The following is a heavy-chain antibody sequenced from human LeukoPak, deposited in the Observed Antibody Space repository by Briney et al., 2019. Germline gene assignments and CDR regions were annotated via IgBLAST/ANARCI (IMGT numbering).Heavy chain of an antibody. CDR2: ISYDGSNK. CDR1: GFTFSSYG. D-gene: IGHD3-10*01. CDR3: AKEYGSGSSYDY. Sequence: PGGSLRLSCAASGFTFSSYGMHWVRQAPGKGLEWVTVISYDGSNKYYADSVKGRFTISRDNSKNTLYLQMNSLRAEDTAAYYCAKEYGSGSSYDYWGQGTLVTVSS. J-gene: IGHJ4*02. V-gene: IGHV3-30*18.